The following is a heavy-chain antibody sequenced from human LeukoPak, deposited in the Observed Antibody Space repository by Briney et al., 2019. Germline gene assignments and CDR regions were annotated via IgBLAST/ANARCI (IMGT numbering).Heavy chain of an antibody. CDR2: ISHRGST. V-gene: IGHV4-61*01. CDR1: GGSVSSGSYY. J-gene: IGHJ3*02. CDR3: AREVAALRGAFDI. Sequence: PSETLSLTCTVSGGSVSSGSYYWSWVRQPPGKGLEWIGEISHRGSTNYNPSLKSRVTISVDTSKNQFSLRLSSVTAADTSLFYCAREVAALRGAFDIWGQGTMVTVSS. D-gene: IGHD2-15*01.